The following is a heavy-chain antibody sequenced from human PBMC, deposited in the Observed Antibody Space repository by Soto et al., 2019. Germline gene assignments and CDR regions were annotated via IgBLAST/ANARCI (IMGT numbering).Heavy chain of an antibody. J-gene: IGHJ5*02. Sequence: HPGGSLRLSCAASGFTFSSYAMSWVRQAPGKGLEWVSAISGSGGSTYYADSVKGRFTISRDNSKNTLYLQMNSLRAEDTAVYYCAKDPPYYDFWSGYLTSWGQGTLVTVSS. V-gene: IGHV3-23*01. CDR3: AKDPPYYDFWSGYLTS. CDR2: ISGSGGST. D-gene: IGHD3-3*01. CDR1: GFTFSSYA.